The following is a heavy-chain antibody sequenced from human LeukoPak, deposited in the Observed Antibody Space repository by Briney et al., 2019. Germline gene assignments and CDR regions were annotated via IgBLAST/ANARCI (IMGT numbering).Heavy chain of an antibody. D-gene: IGHD3-9*01. V-gene: IGHV4-59*08. CDR2: IYYSGST. CDR1: GGSISSYY. J-gene: IGHJ2*01. Sequence: SEPLSLTCTVSGGSISSYYWSWIRQPPGKGLKRIGYIYYSGSTNYNPSLKSRLTISVDTSKNQFSLKLSSVTAADTAVYYCARHVGYDILTGLNWYFDLWGRGTLVTVSS. CDR3: ARHVGYDILTGLNWYFDL.